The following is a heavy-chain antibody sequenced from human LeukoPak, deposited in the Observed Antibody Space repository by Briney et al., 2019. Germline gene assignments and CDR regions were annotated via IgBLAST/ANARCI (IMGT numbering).Heavy chain of an antibody. CDR2: IRSQLYGGTT. CDR3: TRDGYSGYDPYYFDY. CDR1: GFTFGDFP. Sequence: GGSLRLSCSTSGFTFGDFPMTWFRQAPGKGLEWVGFIRSQLYGGTTEYAASVKGRFTISRDDSKSIPYLQMNSLKSEDTAVYYCTRDGYSGYDPYYFDYWGQGILVTVSS. V-gene: IGHV3-49*03. J-gene: IGHJ4*02. D-gene: IGHD5-12*01.